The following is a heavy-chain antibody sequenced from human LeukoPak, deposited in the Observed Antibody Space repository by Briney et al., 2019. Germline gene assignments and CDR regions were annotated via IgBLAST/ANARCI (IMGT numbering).Heavy chain of an antibody. CDR2: INSNGGST. V-gene: IGHV3-64*02. CDR1: GFTLSSYA. J-gene: IGHJ6*02. CDR3: ARGNRENYYYGLDV. Sequence: GGSLRLSCAASGFTLSSYAMHWVRQAPGKGLDYVSAINSNGGSTYYADSVKGRFTISRDNSKNTLYLQMGSLRAEDMAVYYCARGNRENYYYGLDVWGQGTTVTVSS.